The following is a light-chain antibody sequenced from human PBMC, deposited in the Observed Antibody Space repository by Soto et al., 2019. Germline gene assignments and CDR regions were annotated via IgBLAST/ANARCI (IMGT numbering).Light chain of an antibody. V-gene: IGLV1-44*01. Sequence: QPVLTQPPSASGTTGQRVTISCSGSGSSIGTNTVNWYRQLPGTAPKLLIYGNNQRPSGVPDRFSGSKSGTSASLGISGLQSEDEADYYCAAWDGSLNNVLFGGGTKLTVL. CDR1: GSSIGTNT. CDR2: GNN. CDR3: AAWDGSLNNVL. J-gene: IGLJ2*01.